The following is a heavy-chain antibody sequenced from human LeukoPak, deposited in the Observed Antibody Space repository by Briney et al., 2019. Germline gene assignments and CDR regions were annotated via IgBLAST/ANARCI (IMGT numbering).Heavy chain of an antibody. CDR3: ARDATYSSSWYTNWFDP. D-gene: IGHD6-13*01. Sequence: ASVKVSCKASGYTFTSYGISWVRQAPGQGLEWMGWINPNSGGANYAQKFQGRVTMTRDTSISTAYMELSRLRSDDTAVYYCARDATYSSSWYTNWFDPWGQGTLVTVSS. V-gene: IGHV1-2*02. J-gene: IGHJ5*02. CDR1: GYTFTSYG. CDR2: INPNSGGA.